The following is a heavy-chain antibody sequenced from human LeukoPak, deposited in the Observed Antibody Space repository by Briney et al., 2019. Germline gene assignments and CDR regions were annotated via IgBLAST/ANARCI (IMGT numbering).Heavy chain of an antibody. CDR2: IKKDGSEK. J-gene: IGHJ4*02. CDR1: GFTFSSYW. CDR3: ASDSGYSSSSYFDY. V-gene: IGHV3-7*01. D-gene: IGHD6-6*01. Sequence: GGSLRLSCAASGFTFSSYWMSWVRQAPGKGLEWVANIKKDGSEKYYVDSVKGRFTISRDNAKNSLYLQMNSLRAEDTAVYYCASDSGYSSSSYFDYWGQGTLVTVSS.